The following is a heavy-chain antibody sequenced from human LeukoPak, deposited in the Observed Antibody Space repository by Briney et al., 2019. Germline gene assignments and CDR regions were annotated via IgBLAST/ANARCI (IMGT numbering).Heavy chain of an antibody. CDR3: AREVDCSGGRCYRGEFDY. CDR2: IRHDGSKI. Sequence: GGSLRLSCEASGFTFSNYGMHWVRQAPGKGLEWAAFIRHDGSKIYYADSVKGRFTISRDSSKSTLYLQTNSLRAEDTAVYYCAREVDCSGGRCYRGEFDYWGQGTLVTVSS. D-gene: IGHD2-15*01. CDR1: GFTFSNYG. J-gene: IGHJ4*02. V-gene: IGHV3-30*02.